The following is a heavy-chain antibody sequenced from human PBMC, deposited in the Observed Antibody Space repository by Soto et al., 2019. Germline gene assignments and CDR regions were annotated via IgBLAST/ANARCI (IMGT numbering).Heavy chain of an antibody. CDR3: ARSTVTTIYYYGMDV. V-gene: IGHV4-59*01. D-gene: IGHD4-17*01. CDR2: IYYSGST. J-gene: IGHJ6*02. Sequence: XASLSLSCTVCGGSISSYDWTWIPQPPGKGLEWIGYIYYSGSTYYNPSLKSRVTISVDTSKNQFSLRLNSVTAADTAVYYCARSTVTTIYYYGMDVWGQGTTVTVSS. CDR1: GGSISSYD.